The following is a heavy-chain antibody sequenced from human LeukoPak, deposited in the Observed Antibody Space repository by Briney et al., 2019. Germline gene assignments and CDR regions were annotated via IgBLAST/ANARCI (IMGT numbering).Heavy chain of an antibody. CDR2: MNQDGSAK. V-gene: IGHV3-7*03. J-gene: IGHJ4*02. Sequence: GESLRLSCAASGFTFSNYWMTWVRQAPGKGLEWVANMNQDGSAKYYVDSVKGRFAISRDNAKNSLYLQMNSLRAEDTAVYYCAKDKVVWELPDYWGQGTLVTVSS. CDR1: GFTFSNYW. D-gene: IGHD1-26*01. CDR3: AKDKVVWELPDY.